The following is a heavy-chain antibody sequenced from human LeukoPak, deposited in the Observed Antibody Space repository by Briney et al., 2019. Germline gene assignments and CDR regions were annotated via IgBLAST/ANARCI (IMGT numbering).Heavy chain of an antibody. V-gene: IGHV3-66*04. Sequence: GGSVRLSCAASGFIVSSDYMSWVRQAPGKGLEGVSVIHRGGSIYYADSVQGRFVISRDTSKNMVYLHLNRLSAEDTAFYFCARLLDSSAWSAFDLWGQGTMVAVSS. J-gene: IGHJ3*01. CDR3: ARLLDSSAWSAFDL. D-gene: IGHD6-13*01. CDR1: GFIVSSDY. CDR2: IHRGGSI.